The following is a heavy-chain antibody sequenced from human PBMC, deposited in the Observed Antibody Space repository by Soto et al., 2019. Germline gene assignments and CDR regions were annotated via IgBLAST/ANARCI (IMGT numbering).Heavy chain of an antibody. D-gene: IGHD3-22*01. CDR2: IWYDGSNK. CDR1: GFTFSSYG. J-gene: IGHJ4*02. V-gene: IGHV3-33*01. Sequence: PGGSLRLSCAASGFTFSSYGMHWVRQAPGKGLEWVAAIWYDGSNKYYADSVKGRFTISRDNSKNTLYLQMNSLRAEDTAVYYCARDRYYYDSSGFYDYWGQGTLVTVSS. CDR3: ARDRYYYDSSGFYDY.